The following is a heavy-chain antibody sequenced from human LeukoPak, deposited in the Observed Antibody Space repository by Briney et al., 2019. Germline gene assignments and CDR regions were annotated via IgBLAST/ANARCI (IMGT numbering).Heavy chain of an antibody. CDR2: ISPGGGTT. CDR1: GFAFGSEA. D-gene: IGHD5-12*01. V-gene: IGHV3-23*01. Sequence: GGSLRLSCAVSGFAFGSEAMSWVRQSPARGLEWVASISPGGGTTYYADYVKGRFTISRDNSKNSLFVQMNSLRAEDTAVYYCAKLRGATINAWYFDYWGQGTLVTVSS. J-gene: IGHJ4*02. CDR3: AKLRGATINAWYFDY.